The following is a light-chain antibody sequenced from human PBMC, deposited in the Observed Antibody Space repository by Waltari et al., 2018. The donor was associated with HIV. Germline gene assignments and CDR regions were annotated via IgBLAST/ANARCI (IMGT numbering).Light chain of an antibody. CDR1: RSVLSAAGNTY. V-gene: IGKV2-30*01. Sequence: VLTQSPLSLSVTLGQPPSTSCRPSRSVLSAAGNTYLPWFHQSPGHPPRRLNWKVSRRDAWVPDRFSGSASDTDIALKITRVEAEDVGVYYCIQDASWLTFGQGTRLEIK. CDR3: IQDASWLT. CDR2: KVS. J-gene: IGKJ5*01.